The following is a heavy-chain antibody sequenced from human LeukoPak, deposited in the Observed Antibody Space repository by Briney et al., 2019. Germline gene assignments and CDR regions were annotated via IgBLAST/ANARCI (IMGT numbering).Heavy chain of an antibody. J-gene: IGHJ4*02. D-gene: IGHD3-22*01. V-gene: IGHV1-18*01. CDR1: GYTFTSYG. Sequence: ASVKVSCKASGYTFTSYGISWVRQAPGQGLEWMGWISAYNGNTNYAQKLQGRVTMTTDTSTSTAYMELRSLRSDDTAVYYCARLYDSSGYYSHSLDYWGQGTLVIVSS. CDR2: ISAYNGNT. CDR3: ARLYDSSGYYSHSLDY.